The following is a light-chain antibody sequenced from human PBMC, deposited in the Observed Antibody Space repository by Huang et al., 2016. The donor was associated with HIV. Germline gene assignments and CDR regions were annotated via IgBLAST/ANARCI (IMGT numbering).Light chain of an antibody. J-gene: IGKJ4*01. CDR2: GAS. V-gene: IGKV3-20*01. Sequence: EIVLTQSPGTLSLSPGETATLSCRASQSFSSNYLAWYQQKPGKAPRLLIYGASSRDTGTPDRVSGSGSGTDCTLTISRLEPEDCAVYYCQQYGSSPPVTFGGGTKVEIK. CDR1: QSFSSNY. CDR3: QQYGSSPPVT.